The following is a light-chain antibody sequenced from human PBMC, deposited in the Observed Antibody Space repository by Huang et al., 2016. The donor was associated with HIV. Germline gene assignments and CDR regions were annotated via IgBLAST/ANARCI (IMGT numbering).Light chain of an antibody. CDR1: QSLLHSNGYNY. V-gene: IGKV2-28*01. J-gene: IGKJ3*01. CDR3: MQALQTPLFT. CDR2: LGS. Sequence: DIVMTQSPLSLPVTPGEPASISCRSSQSLLHSNGYNYLDWYLQQPGQSPQLLIYLGSNRACGVPDRFSGSGSGTDFTLKISRVEAEDVGVYYCMQALQTPLFTFGPGTKVDIK.